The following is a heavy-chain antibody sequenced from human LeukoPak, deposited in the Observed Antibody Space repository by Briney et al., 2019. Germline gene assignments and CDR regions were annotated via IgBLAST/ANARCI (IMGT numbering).Heavy chain of an antibody. Sequence: GGSLRLSCAASGFTFSSFGMHWVRQAPGKGLEWVAFIRYDGSNKYYADSVKGRFTISRDSSKNTLYLQMNSLRAEDTAVYYCAKDGGQGADYWGQGTLVTVSS. CDR1: GFTFSSFG. J-gene: IGHJ4*02. CDR3: AKDGGQGADY. V-gene: IGHV3-30*02. CDR2: IRYDGSNK. D-gene: IGHD3-16*01.